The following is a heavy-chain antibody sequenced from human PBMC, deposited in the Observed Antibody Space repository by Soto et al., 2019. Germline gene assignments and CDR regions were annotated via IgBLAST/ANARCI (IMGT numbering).Heavy chain of an antibody. J-gene: IGHJ4*02. CDR3: AGGHLRSDIRGFFHS. V-gene: IGHV4-30-2*01. D-gene: IGHD3-10*01. CDR2: IYHSGST. Sequence: QLQLQESGSGLVKPSQTLSLTCAVSGGSISSGGYSCSWIRQPPGKGLEWIGYIYHSGSTYYNPSAKSPDTVSVDSPKNRFSRKLSSVTAGDTAVYYWAGGHLRSDIRGFFHSWGEGTLVTVSS. CDR1: GGSISSGGYS.